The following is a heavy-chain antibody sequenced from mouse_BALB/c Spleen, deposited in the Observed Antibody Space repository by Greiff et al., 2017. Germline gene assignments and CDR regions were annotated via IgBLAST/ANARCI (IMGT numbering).Heavy chain of an antibody. V-gene: IGHV5-17*02. CDR1: GFTFSSFG. CDR2: ISSGSSTI. J-gene: IGHJ2*01. CDR3: ARERYLGY. Sequence: EVKLVESGGGLVQPGGSRKLSCAASGFTFSSFGMHWVRQAPEKGLEWVAYISSGSSTIYYADTVKGRFTISRDNPKNTLFLQMTSLRSEDTAMYYCARERYLGYWGQGTTLTVSS.